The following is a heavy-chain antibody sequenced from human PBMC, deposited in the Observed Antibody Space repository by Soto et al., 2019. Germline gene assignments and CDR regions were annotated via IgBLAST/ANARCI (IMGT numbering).Heavy chain of an antibody. D-gene: IGHD2-2*01. V-gene: IGHV1-2*02. CDR3: ARGPFCSSTSCYPFDY. J-gene: IGHJ4*02. CDR1: GYTFTGYY. Sequence: ASVKVSCKAPGYTFTGYYMHWVRQAPGQGLEWMGWINPNSGGTNYAQKFQGRVTMTRDTSISTAYMELSRLRSDDTAVYYCARGPFCSSTSCYPFDYWGQGTLGTVSA. CDR2: INPNSGGT.